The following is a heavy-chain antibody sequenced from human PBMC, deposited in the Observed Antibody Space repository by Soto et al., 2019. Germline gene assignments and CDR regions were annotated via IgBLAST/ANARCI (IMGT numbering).Heavy chain of an antibody. CDR2: IIPIFGTA. CDR3: ARGWGYDSTDYYYAY. CDR1: GGSFNRHT. Sequence: QVQLVQSASEVRKPGSSVRVSCKASGGSFNRHTISWVLQAPGQGLEWMVGIIPIFGTANHAQKFQARVTIIADECTSTVYRELSSLRSDDTAIYYCARGWGYDSTDYYYAYWGQGSLVIVSS. V-gene: IGHV1-69*01. J-gene: IGHJ4*02. D-gene: IGHD3-22*01.